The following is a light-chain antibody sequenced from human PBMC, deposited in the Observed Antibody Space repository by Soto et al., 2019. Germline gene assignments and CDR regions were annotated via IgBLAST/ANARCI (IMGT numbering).Light chain of an antibody. CDR3: SAWDDSLNGLYV. Sequence: QSVLTQPPSASGSPGQSVTISCTGTSSDVGGYNYVSWYQQHPGKAPKLIISEVSKRPSGVPDRFSGSKSGNTASLTVSGLQAEDEADYYCSAWDDSLNGLYVFGTGTKVTVL. CDR2: EVS. V-gene: IGLV2-8*01. CDR1: SSDVGGYNY. J-gene: IGLJ1*01.